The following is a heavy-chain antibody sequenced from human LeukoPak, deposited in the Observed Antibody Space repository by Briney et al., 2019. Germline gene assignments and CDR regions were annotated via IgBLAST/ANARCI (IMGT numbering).Heavy chain of an antibody. CDR3: ARVKAPLYCSGGSCYYYFDY. V-gene: IGHV4-38-2*02. CDR2: IYHSGST. Sequence: SETLSLTCTVSGYSISSGYYWGWIRQPPGKGLEWIGSIYHSGSTYYNPFLKSRVTISVDTSKNQFSLKLSSVTAADTAVYYCARVKAPLYCSGGSCYYYFDYWGQGTLVTVSS. CDR1: GYSISSGYY. J-gene: IGHJ4*02. D-gene: IGHD2-15*01.